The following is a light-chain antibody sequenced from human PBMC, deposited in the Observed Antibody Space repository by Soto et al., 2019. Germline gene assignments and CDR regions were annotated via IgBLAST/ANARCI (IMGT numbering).Light chain of an antibody. Sequence: DIQMTQSPSSLSASLGDRVSITCRASQSISTHLSWYQQKPGKAPKLLIYAASSLQSWVPSRFTGSGSGTDFTLTISSLQPEDFATYYCQHGYVAPYNFGQGTKVDIK. J-gene: IGKJ2*01. V-gene: IGKV1-39*01. CDR2: AAS. CDR3: QHGYVAPYN. CDR1: QSISTH.